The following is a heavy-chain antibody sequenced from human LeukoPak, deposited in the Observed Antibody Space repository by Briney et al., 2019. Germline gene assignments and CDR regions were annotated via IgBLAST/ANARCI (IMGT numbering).Heavy chain of an antibody. CDR3: ARPLTPYAWGPLDI. CDR1: GGTFSSYA. V-gene: IGHV1-69*04. CDR2: IIPILGIA. Sequence: SVKVSCKASGGTFSSYAISWVRQAPGQGLEWMGRIIPILGIANYAQKFQGRVTITADKSTSTAYMELSSLRSEDTAVYYCARPLTPYAWGPLDIWGQGTLVTVSS. J-gene: IGHJ3*02. D-gene: IGHD3-16*01.